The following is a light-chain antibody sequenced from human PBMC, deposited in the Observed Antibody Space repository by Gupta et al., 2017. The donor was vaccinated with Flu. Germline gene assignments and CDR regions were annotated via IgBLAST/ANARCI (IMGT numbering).Light chain of an antibody. J-gene: IGKJ3*01. Sequence: DIQMTQSPSSLSASVGDRVTITCQASQDISNYLNWYQQKPGKAPKLLIYDASKLETGVPSRFSGSGSGTDYTFTISSRKPEDIAPYYCQHYDYLPRLTFGHGTKV. CDR3: QHYDYLPRLT. CDR1: QDISNY. V-gene: IGKV1-33*01. CDR2: DAS.